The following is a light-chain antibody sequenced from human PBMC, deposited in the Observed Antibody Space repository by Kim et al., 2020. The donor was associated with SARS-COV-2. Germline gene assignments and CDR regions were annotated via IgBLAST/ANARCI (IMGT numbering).Light chain of an antibody. Sequence: GSVWASVTITCRASQDISSWLGWYQQTPGKAPKLRIYGGSTLQGGVPSRFSGGGSGTYFTLTISSLQPEDFATYYCQQANTFPLAFGGGTTVDIK. CDR3: QQANTFPLA. CDR2: GGS. J-gene: IGKJ4*01. CDR1: QDISSW. V-gene: IGKV1-12*01.